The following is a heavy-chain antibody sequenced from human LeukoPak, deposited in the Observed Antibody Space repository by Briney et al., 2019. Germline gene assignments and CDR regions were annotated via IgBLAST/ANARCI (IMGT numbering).Heavy chain of an antibody. D-gene: IGHD6-19*01. CDR3: ASGGWSPAFDI. Sequence: PGGSLRLSCAASGFTFSSYWMSWVRQAPGKGLEWVANIKQDGSEKYYVDSVKGRFTISRDNAKNSLYLQMNSLRAEDTAVYYCASGGWSPAFDIWGQGTMVTVSS. CDR1: GFTFSSYW. V-gene: IGHV3-7*01. CDR2: IKQDGSEK. J-gene: IGHJ3*02.